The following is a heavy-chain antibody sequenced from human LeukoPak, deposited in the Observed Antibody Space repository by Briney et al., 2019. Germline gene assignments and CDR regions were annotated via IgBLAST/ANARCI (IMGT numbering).Heavy chain of an antibody. V-gene: IGHV4-59*08. D-gene: IGHD3-3*01. CDR1: GGSISSYY. CDR2: IYYSGST. CDR3: ARHLLRQYYYGMDV. Sequence: SETLSLTCIVSGGSISSYYWSWIRQPPGKGLEWIGYIYYSGSTNYNPSLKSRVTISVDTSKNQFSLKLSSVTAADTAVYYCARHLLRQYYYGMDVWGQGTTVTVSS. J-gene: IGHJ6*02.